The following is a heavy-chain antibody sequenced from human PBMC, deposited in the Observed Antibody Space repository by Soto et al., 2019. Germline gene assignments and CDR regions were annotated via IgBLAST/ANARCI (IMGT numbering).Heavy chain of an antibody. V-gene: IGHV2-5*01. CDR1: GFSLSSSGVG. D-gene: IGHD2-21*02. CDR3: AQCLGGGNSCYFDY. Sequence: QITLKESGPTLVKPTQTLALTCTFSGFSLSSSGVGVGWIRQPPGKALEWVALIYWNDDKRSRPSLSSRLTIAKDTSKTQVVLTMTNVDPVDTATYYCAQCLGGGNSCYFDYWGQGALVTVSS. J-gene: IGHJ4*02. CDR2: IYWNDDK.